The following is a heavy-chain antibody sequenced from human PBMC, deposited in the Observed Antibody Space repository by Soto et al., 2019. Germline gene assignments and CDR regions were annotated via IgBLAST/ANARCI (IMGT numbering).Heavy chain of an antibody. CDR3: ARVPGIVVVVAATYGMDV. J-gene: IGHJ6*02. V-gene: IGHV1-69*13. Sequence: SVKVSGKASGGTFSSYAISWVRQAPGQGLEWMGGIIPIFGTANYAQKFQGRVTITADESTSTAYMELSSLRSEDTAVYYCARVPGIVVVVAATYGMDVWGQGTTVTVSS. CDR2: IIPIFGTA. D-gene: IGHD2-15*01. CDR1: GGTFSSYA.